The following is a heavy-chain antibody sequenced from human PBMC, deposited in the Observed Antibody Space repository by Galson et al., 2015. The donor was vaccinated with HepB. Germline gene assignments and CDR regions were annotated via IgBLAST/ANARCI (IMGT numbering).Heavy chain of an antibody. Sequence: SVKVSCKASGYTFTSYDINWVRQTTGQGLEWMGWMNPNSGNTGYAQKFQGRVTMTRNTSISTAYMELSSLRSEDTAVYYCARVPDGDYGGFYYYMDVWGKGTTVTVSS. CDR3: ARVPDGDYGGFYYYMDV. D-gene: IGHD4-17*01. CDR1: GYTFTSYD. V-gene: IGHV1-8*01. CDR2: MNPNSGNT. J-gene: IGHJ6*03.